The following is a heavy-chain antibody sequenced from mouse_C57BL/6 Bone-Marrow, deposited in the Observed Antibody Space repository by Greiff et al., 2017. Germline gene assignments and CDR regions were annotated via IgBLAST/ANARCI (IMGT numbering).Heavy chain of an antibody. V-gene: IGHV1-5*01. CDR3: TRCFYYDGSRGFAY. Sequence: EVQLQQSGTVLARPGASVKMSCKTSGYTFTSYWMHWVKQRPGQGLEWIGAIYPGNSDTSYNQKFKGKAKLTAVTSASTAYMELSSLTNEDSAVYYCTRCFYYDGSRGFAYWGQGTLVTVSA. D-gene: IGHD1-1*01. CDR1: GYTFTSYW. J-gene: IGHJ3*01. CDR2: IYPGNSDT.